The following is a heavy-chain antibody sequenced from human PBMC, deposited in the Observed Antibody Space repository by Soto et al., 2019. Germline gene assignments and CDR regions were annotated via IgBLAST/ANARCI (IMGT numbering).Heavy chain of an antibody. D-gene: IGHD3-3*01. J-gene: IGHJ6*02. Sequence: SETLSLTCTVSGGSISSYYWSWIRQPPGKGLEWIGYIYYSGSTNYNPSLKSRVTISVDTSKNQFSLKLSSVTAADTAVYYCARAGYNYERRYYYYCYGMDVWGQGTTFTVSS. V-gene: IGHV4-59*01. CDR1: GGSISSYY. CDR2: IYYSGST. CDR3: ARAGYNYERRYYYYCYGMDV.